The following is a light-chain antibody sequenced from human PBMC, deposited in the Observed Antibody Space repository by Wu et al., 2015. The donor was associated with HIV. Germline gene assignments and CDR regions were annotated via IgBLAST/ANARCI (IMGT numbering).Light chain of an antibody. CDR3: QQSYTTLYS. CDR1: QGISNF. J-gene: IGKJ2*03. CDR2: AAS. V-gene: IGKV1-27*01. Sequence: DIQMTQSPSSLSASVGDRVTITCRASQGISNFLAWYQQKPGKPPKVLIYAASTLQSGVPSRFSGSGSGTDFTLTINTLEPEDFANYFCQQSYTTLYSFGQGTKLDIK.